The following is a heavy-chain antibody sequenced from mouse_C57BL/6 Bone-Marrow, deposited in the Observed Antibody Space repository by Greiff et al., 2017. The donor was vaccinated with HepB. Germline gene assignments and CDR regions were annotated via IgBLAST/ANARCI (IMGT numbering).Heavy chain of an antibody. CDR3: ALLYDGYYPAWFAY. CDR1: GFSLSTFGMG. J-gene: IGHJ3*01. D-gene: IGHD2-3*01. CDR2: IWWDDDK. V-gene: IGHV8-8*01. Sequence: QVQLKESGPGILQPSQTLSLTCSFSGFSLSTFGMGVGWIRQPSGKGLEWLAHIWWDDDKYYNPALKSRLTISKDTSKNQVFLKIANVDTADTATYYCALLYDGYYPAWFAYWGQGTLVTVSA.